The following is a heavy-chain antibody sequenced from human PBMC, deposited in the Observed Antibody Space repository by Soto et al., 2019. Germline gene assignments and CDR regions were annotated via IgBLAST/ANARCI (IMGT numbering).Heavy chain of an antibody. Sequence: GGSLRLSCVASGFTFSNYSMSWGRQAPGKGLEWVSTVGSHSDCTFYSDSVEGRFTISRDNSKNSVYLQMNNLRAEETAVYYCAKDIRNSYWGQGTLVTVSS. CDR1: GFTFSNYS. D-gene: IGHD2-21*01. CDR3: AKDIRNSY. CDR2: VGSHSDCT. V-gene: IGHV3-23*01. J-gene: IGHJ4*02.